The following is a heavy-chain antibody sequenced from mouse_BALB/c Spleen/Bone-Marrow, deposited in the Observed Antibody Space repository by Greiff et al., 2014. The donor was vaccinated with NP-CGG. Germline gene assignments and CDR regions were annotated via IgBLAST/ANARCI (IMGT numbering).Heavy chain of an antibody. D-gene: IGHD1-2*01. CDR2: ILPGSGNT. J-gene: IGHJ2*01. CDR1: GYTFSSYW. V-gene: IGHV1-9*01. CDR3: ARRLLYYFDY. Sequence: QVQLKHSGAELMKPGASVKISCKATGYTFSSYWVEGGKKRPGHGLEWIGEILPGSGNTNYNENFKGKATFTADTSSNTAYMQLSSLTPEDSAVYYCARRLLYYFDYWGQGTTLTVSS.